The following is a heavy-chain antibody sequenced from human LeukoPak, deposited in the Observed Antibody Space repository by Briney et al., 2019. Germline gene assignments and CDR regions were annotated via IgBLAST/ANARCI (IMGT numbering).Heavy chain of an antibody. CDR2: IYYSGST. CDR3: ARELLGGSDDAFDI. Sequence: SETLSLTCTVSGGSISSSSYYWGWIRQPPGKGLEWIGYIYYSGSTYYNPSLKSRVTISVDTSKNQFSLKLSSVTAADTAVYCCARELLGGSDDAFDIWGQGTMVTVSS. J-gene: IGHJ3*02. D-gene: IGHD3-16*01. CDR1: GGSISSSSYY. V-gene: IGHV4-31*03.